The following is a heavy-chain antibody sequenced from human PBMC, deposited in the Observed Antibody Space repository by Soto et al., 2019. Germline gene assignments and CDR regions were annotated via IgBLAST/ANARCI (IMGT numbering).Heavy chain of an antibody. CDR2: IYHSGST. CDR1: GGSISSSNW. J-gene: IGHJ3*02. Sequence: PSETLSLTCVVSGGSISSSNWWSWVRQPPEKGLEWIGEIYHSGSTNYSPSLRSRVTISVDKSKDQFSLKLSSVTAADTAVYYCARAQVGTYFAFDIWGQGTMVTVSS. V-gene: IGHV4-4*02. D-gene: IGHD1-26*01. CDR3: ARAQVGTYFAFDI.